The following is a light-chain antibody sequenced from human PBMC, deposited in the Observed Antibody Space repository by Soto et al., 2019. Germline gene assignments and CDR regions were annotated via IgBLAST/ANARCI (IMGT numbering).Light chain of an antibody. CDR1: QSVTSN. Sequence: EIVLTQSPGTLSLSAGDRATLSCRSSQSVTSNYLAWYQQKTGQAPRLLIYGESTRATGLQARFSGSGSGTEFTLIIRSLQSEDSAVYYCKKYDNWPITFGKGKRREIK. J-gene: IGKJ5*01. CDR3: KKYDNWPIT. V-gene: IGKV3-15*01. CDR2: GES.